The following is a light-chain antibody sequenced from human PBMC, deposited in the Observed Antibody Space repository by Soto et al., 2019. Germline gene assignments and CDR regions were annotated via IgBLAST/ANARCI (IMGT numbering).Light chain of an antibody. CDR2: DNN. V-gene: IGLV1-51*01. J-gene: IGLJ2*01. CDR1: SSNIGNND. Sequence: QSVLTQPPSVSAAPGQKVTISCSGSSSNIGNNDVSWYHQLPGTAPKLLIYDNNKRPSGIPDRFSGSKSGTSATLGITGLQTGDEADYYCGTWDSSLSGGIFGGGTKLTVL. CDR3: GTWDSSLSGGI.